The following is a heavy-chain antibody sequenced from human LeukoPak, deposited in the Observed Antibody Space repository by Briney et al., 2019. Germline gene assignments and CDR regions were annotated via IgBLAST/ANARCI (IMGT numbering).Heavy chain of an antibody. Sequence: SGGSLRLSCAASGFTFNNAWMSWVRQAPGRGLEWVGRIKSRTDGGTTEYAAPVKGRFTISRDDSKNTLYLQMNSLKTEDTAVYYCTTDRIANGGWGQGTLVTVSS. J-gene: IGHJ4*02. V-gene: IGHV3-15*01. CDR3: TTDRIANGG. CDR2: IKSRTDGGTT. D-gene: IGHD2/OR15-2a*01. CDR1: GFTFNNAW.